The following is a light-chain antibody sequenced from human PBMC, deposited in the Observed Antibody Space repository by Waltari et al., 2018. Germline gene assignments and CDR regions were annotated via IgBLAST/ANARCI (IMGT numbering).Light chain of an antibody. J-gene: IGKJ1*01. V-gene: IGKV3-11*01. Sequence: EIVLTQSPATLSLSPGETATLSCRASQSFRTYLAWYQQRPGQPPRLLIYDISKRAAGIPARFSGSGSGTDFPLTISSLEPEDFAIYYCQQRSNWPGTFGQGTKVEIK. CDR3: QQRSNWPGT. CDR1: QSFRTY. CDR2: DIS.